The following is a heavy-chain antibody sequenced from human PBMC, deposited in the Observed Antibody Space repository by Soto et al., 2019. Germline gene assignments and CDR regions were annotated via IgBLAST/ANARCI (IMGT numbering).Heavy chain of an antibody. V-gene: IGHV3-23*01. CDR1: GFISSSHA. J-gene: IGHJ4*02. CDR3: AKDAIMVNSTFNYFDF. CDR2: VRGSGGYT. D-gene: IGHD2-2*01. Sequence: GGFLRLSFAVSGFISSSHAMSWVRQATGKGLEWVSGVRGSGGYTSYADSVKGRFTISRDNSKNILYLEMNSLRAEDTAIYYCAKDAIMVNSTFNYFDFWGQGTLVTVSS.